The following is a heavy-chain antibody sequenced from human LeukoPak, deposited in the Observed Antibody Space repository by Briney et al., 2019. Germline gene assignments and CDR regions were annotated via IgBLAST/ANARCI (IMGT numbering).Heavy chain of an antibody. V-gene: IGHV3-49*03. J-gene: IGHJ2*01. CDR3: TGESFEF. CDR1: GFTFSSYW. D-gene: IGHD3-10*01. Sequence: PGGSLRLSCAASGFTFSSYWMSWFRQAPGKGLEWVGFIRSKAYGGTTEYAASVKGRFTISRDDSKSIAYLQMNSLKTEDTAVYYCTGESFEFWGRGTLVTVSS. CDR2: IRSKAYGGTT.